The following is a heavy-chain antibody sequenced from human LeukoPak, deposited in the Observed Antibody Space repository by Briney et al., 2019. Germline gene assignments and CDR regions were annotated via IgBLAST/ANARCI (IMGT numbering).Heavy chain of an antibody. V-gene: IGHV3-30-3*01. Sequence: GGSLRLSCAASGFTFSSYAMHWVRQAPGKGLEWVAVISYDGSNKYYADSVKGRFTISRDNSKNTLYLQMNSLRAEDTAVYYCAREDNWNPRLFDYWGQGTLVTVSS. CDR3: AREDNWNPRLFDY. J-gene: IGHJ4*02. CDR1: GFTFSSYA. CDR2: ISYDGSNK. D-gene: IGHD1-20*01.